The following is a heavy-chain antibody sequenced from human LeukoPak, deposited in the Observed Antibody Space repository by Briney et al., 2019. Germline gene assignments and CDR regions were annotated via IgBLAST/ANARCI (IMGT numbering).Heavy chain of an antibody. J-gene: IGHJ6*04. CDR2: INPSGSTI. Sequence: GGSLRLSCAASGFIFSNYEMNWVRQAPGKGLEWVSYINPSGSTIYYADSVKGRFTISRDNAKNSLYLQMNSLRAEGTAVYYCAELGITMIGGVWGKGTTVTISS. V-gene: IGHV3-48*03. D-gene: IGHD3-10*02. CDR1: GFIFSNYE. CDR3: AELGITMIGGV.